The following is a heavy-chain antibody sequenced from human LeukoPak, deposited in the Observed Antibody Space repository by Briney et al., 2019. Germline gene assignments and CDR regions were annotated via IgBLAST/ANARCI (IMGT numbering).Heavy chain of an antibody. Sequence: GGSLRLSCAASGFTFSSYSMNWVRQAPGKGLEWVSYISSSSSTIYYADSVKGRFTISRDNAKNSLYLQMNSLRAEDTAVYYCARDSYYYDSMAIQHWGQGTLVTVSS. CDR1: GFTFSSYS. V-gene: IGHV3-48*04. CDR2: ISSSSSTI. D-gene: IGHD3-22*01. CDR3: ARDSYYYDSMAIQH. J-gene: IGHJ1*01.